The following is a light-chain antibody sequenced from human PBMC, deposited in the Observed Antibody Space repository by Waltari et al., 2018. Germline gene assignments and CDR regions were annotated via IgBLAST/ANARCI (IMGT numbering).Light chain of an antibody. CDR1: QSVGRA. J-gene: IGKJ1*01. CDR3: QMYVRLPVT. Sequence: ENVLTQSPGTPALSPGERATLSCRASQSVGRALAWYQQKPGPAPRLLIYDAFSRATGISDKFSGSGSGTDFTLTISRVEPEDFAVYFCQMYVRLPVTFGQGTKVEVK. CDR2: DAF. V-gene: IGKV3-20*01.